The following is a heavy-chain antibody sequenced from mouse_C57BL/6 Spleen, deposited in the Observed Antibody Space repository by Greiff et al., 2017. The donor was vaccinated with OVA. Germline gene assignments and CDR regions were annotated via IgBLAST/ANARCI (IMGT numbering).Heavy chain of an antibody. CDR2: ISDGGSYT. CDR1: GFTFSSYA. J-gene: IGHJ3*01. CDR3: ARDGPNWDLPWFAY. Sequence: EVMLVESGGGLVKPGGSLQLSCAASGFTFSSYAMSWVRQTPEKRLEWVATISDGGSYTYYPDNVKGRFTISRDNAKNNLYLQMSHLKSEDTAMYYCARDGPNWDLPWFAYWGQGTLVTVSA. V-gene: IGHV5-4*01. D-gene: IGHD4-1*01.